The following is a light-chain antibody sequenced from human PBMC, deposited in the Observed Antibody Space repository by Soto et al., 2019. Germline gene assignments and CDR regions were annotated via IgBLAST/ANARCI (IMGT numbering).Light chain of an antibody. CDR2: KES. CDR3: QQLNSYPIT. CDR1: QKIGRW. J-gene: IGKJ5*01. V-gene: IGKV1-5*03. Sequence: DIHMTQSPSTVXGXXGXRCXXTCXASQKIGRWQAGYXQKXGKAHTLLIYKESSLESGVPSRFSRSGSGKDFTLTISSLQTEDFETHYCQQLNSYPITFGQATRLEI.